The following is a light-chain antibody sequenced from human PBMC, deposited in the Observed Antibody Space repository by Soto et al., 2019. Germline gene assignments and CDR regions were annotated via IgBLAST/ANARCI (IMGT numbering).Light chain of an antibody. CDR1: SSNIGAGYD. V-gene: IGLV1-40*01. Sequence: QSVLTQPPSVSGAPGQRVTISCTGSSSNIGAGYDVHWYQQLPGTAPKVLIYGNTNRPSGVPDRFSGSKSGISASLAITGLQAEDEADYYCQSYDSSLSGLEVVFGGGTQLTVL. CDR3: QSYDSSLSGLEVV. CDR2: GNT. J-gene: IGLJ2*01.